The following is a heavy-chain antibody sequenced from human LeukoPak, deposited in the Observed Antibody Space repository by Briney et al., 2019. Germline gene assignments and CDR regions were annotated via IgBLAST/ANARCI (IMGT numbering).Heavy chain of an antibody. CDR3: SKRTWGSGYFDY. CDR1: GFTFSTYS. CDR2: ISTSSDTI. J-gene: IGHJ4*02. D-gene: IGHD7-27*01. Sequence: PGGSLRLSCAAAGFTFSTYSMDWVRQTPGKGLEWLSHISTSSDTIYYADSVKGRFTISRDNAKNTLYLQMNSLRAEDTAVYYCSKRTWGSGYFDYWGQGTLVTVSS. V-gene: IGHV3-48*01.